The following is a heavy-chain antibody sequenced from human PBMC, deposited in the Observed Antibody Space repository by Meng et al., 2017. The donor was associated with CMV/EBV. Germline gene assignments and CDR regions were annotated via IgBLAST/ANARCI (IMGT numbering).Heavy chain of an antibody. CDR2: IYYSGST. J-gene: IGHJ6*02. Sequence: SETLSPTCTVSGGSISSYYWSWIRQPPGKGLEWIGYIYYSGSTNYNPSLKSRVTISVDTSKNQFSLKLSSVTAADTAVYYRARELEPSYGMDVWGQGATVTVSS. CDR3: ARELEPSYGMDV. CDR1: GGSISSYY. V-gene: IGHV4-59*01. D-gene: IGHD1-1*01.